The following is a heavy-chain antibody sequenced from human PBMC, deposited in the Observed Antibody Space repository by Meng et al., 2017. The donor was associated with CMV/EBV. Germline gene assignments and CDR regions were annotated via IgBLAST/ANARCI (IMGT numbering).Heavy chain of an antibody. V-gene: IGHV3-53*05. CDR3: ARESERSVPPVRYYYYGMDV. J-gene: IGHJ6*02. D-gene: IGHD2-2*01. Sequence: SSNYIGWVRQAPGKGLEWVSLIYIGGHTYYADSVKGRFTISRDNSKNTLYLQMNSLSVEDTAVYYCARESERSVPPVRYYYYGMDVWGQGTTVTVSS. CDR1: SSNY. CDR2: IYIGGHT.